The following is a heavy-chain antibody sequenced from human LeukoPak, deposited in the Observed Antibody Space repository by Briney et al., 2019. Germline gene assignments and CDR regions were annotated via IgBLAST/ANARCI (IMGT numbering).Heavy chain of an antibody. CDR3: AKDTYYYDSSGYGFYYGMDV. CDR2: ISWNSGSI. CDR1: GFTFDDYA. V-gene: IGHV3-9*01. D-gene: IGHD3-22*01. Sequence: GGSLRLSCAASGFTFDDYAMHWVRHAPGKGLEWVSGISWNSGSIVYADSVKGRFTISRDNAKNSLYLQMNSLRAEDTALYYCAKDTYYYDSSGYGFYYGMDVWGQGTTVTVSS. J-gene: IGHJ6*02.